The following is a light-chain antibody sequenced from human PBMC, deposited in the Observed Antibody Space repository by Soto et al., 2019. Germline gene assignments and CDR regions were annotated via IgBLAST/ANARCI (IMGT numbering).Light chain of an antibody. Sequence: QSALTQPASVSGSPGQSITISCTGTSSDVGNYKYVSRYQQHPGKAPKLMIYEVSNRPSGVSNRFSGSKSGNTASLTISGIQAEDETDYYCFSYTSSGTYVFGTGTKLTVL. V-gene: IGLV2-14*01. CDR2: EVS. J-gene: IGLJ1*01. CDR1: SSDVGNYKY. CDR3: FSYTSSGTYV.